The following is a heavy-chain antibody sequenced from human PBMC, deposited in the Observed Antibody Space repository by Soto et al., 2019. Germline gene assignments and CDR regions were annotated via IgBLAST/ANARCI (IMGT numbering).Heavy chain of an antibody. Sequence: SETLSLPCTVSGGSISSYYWSWIRQPAGKGLEWIGRIYTSGSTNYNPSLKSRVTMSVDTSKNQFSLKLSSVTAADTAVYYCAREINDYYDSSGPNWFDPWGQGTLVTVSS. J-gene: IGHJ5*02. CDR2: IYTSGST. D-gene: IGHD3-22*01. V-gene: IGHV4-4*07. CDR1: GGSISSYY. CDR3: AREINDYYDSSGPNWFDP.